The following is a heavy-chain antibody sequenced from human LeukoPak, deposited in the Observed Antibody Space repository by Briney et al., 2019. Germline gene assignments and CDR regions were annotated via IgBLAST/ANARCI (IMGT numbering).Heavy chain of an antibody. CDR1: GFTFSSSW. J-gene: IGHJ4*02. Sequence: PPGGSLRLSCVASGFTFSSSWMHWVRQAPGKGLVWVSRINTDGKTTTYADSVKGRFTISRDNTKNTLYLQMNSLNAEDTALYYCARDSPPYWGQGTLVTVSA. V-gene: IGHV3-74*01. CDR2: INTDGKTT. CDR3: ARDSPPY.